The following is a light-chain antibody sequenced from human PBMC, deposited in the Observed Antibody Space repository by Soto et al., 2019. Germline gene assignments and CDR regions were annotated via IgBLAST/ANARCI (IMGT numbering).Light chain of an antibody. V-gene: IGLV2-14*01. Sequence: QSALTQPASVSGSPGQSITISCTGTSSDVGGYDYVSWYQQYAGKAPKLTIYNVRNRPSGVSNRFSGSKSGNTASLTISGLQPEDEADYFCSSYTNSGTVLFGGGTNVTVL. CDR2: NVR. CDR1: SSDVGGYDY. CDR3: SSYTNSGTVL. J-gene: IGLJ2*01.